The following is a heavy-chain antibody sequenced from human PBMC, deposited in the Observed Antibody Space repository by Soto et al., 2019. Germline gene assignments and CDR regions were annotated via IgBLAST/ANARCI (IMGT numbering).Heavy chain of an antibody. CDR2: IYYSGST. CDR1: GGSVSSGIYY. Sequence: SETLSLTCSVSGGSVSSGIYYWSWIRQPPGKGLEYIGYIYYSGSTDYNPSLKSRVTISLDTSKNQFSLKLSSVTAADTAVYYCVRNPMTPLNYLDYWGQGTLVTVSS. J-gene: IGHJ4*02. V-gene: IGHV4-61*01. CDR3: VRNPMTPLNYLDY. D-gene: IGHD2-15*01.